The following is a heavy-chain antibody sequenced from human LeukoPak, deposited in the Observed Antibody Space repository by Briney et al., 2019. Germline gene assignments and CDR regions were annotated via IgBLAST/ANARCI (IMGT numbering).Heavy chain of an antibody. V-gene: IGHV1-69*06. D-gene: IGHD3-22*01. CDR3: ARDRDYYDSSGYDAFDI. J-gene: IGHJ3*02. Sequence: SVKVSCKASGGTFSSYAISWVRQAPGQGLEWMGGIIPIFGTANYAQKFQGRVTITADKSTSTAYIELSSLRSEDTAVYYCARDRDYYDSSGYDAFDIWGQGTMVTVSS. CDR2: IIPIFGTA. CDR1: GGTFSSYA.